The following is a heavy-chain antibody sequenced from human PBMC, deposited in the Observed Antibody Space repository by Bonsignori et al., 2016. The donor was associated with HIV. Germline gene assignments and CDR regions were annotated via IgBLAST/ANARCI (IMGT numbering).Heavy chain of an antibody. CDR2: IYPADSET. D-gene: IGHD3-22*01. J-gene: IGHJ4*02. CDR3: VRHGYYYDSSDYYRVDY. Sequence: VRQMPGKGLEWMGIIYPADSETKYRPSLQGQVTISADKSTKTAYLQWRSLKASDTAMYYCVRHGYYYDSSDYYRVDYWGQGTLVTVSS. V-gene: IGHV5-51*01.